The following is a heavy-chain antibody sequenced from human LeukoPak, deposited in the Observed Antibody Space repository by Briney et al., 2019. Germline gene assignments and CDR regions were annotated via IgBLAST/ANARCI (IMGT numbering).Heavy chain of an antibody. CDR2: IYYSGST. D-gene: IGHD3-16*02. CDR3: ARGPLGDCVWGSYRRNWFDP. J-gene: IGHJ5*02. CDR1: GGSISSSSYY. Sequence: SETLSLTCTVSGGSISSSSYYWGWIRQPPGKGLEWIGSIYYSGSTYYNPSLKSRVTISVDTSKNQFSLKLSSVTAADTAVYYCARGPLGDCVWGSYRRNWFDPWGQGTLVTVSS. V-gene: IGHV4-39*01.